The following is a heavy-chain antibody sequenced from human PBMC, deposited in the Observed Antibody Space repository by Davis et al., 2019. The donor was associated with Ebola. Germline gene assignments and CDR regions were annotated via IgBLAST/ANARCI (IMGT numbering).Heavy chain of an antibody. CDR2: ISGSGGST. V-gene: IGHV3-23*01. CDR1: GFTFSSYA. J-gene: IGHJ6*02. CDR3: AKRAVAANNIYYPMDV. Sequence: GGSLRLSCAASGFTFSSYAMHWVRQAPGKGLEWVSGISGSGGSTYYADSVKGRFTISRDNSKSTVYLQMNSLRAEDTAVYYCAKRAVAANNIYYPMDVWGQGTTVTVSS. D-gene: IGHD6-19*01.